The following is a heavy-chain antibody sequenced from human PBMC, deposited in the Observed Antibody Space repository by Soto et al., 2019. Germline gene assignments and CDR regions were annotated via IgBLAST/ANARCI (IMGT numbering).Heavy chain of an antibody. Sequence: EVQLVESGGGLAQPGGSLRLSCAASGFTLSGSAMDWVRQAPGKGLEYVSGISTNGVGTYYANSVQGRFTISRDNSKNTVDLQMASLRPEDMGVYFCASRAPRDFYDVDVWCKGATGSV. V-gene: IGHV3-64*01. CDR3: ASRAPRDFYDVDV. CDR1: GFTLSGSA. J-gene: IGHJ6*03. CDR2: ISTNGVGT.